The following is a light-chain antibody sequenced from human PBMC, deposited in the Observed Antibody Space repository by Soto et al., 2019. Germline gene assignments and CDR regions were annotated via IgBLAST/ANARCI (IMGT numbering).Light chain of an antibody. J-gene: IGKJ2*01. V-gene: IGKV1-16*02. Sequence: DIQMTQSPSSLSASVGDRVTITCRASQDISNYLAWFQQKPGKAPKSLISAASSLQSGVPSKFSGSGSGTYFTLTISSLQPEDSATYYCHHYNTFPYTFGQGTKVDIK. CDR1: QDISNY. CDR2: AAS. CDR3: HHYNTFPYT.